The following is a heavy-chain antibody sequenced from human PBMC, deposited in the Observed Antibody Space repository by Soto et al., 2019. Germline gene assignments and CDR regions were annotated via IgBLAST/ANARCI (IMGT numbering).Heavy chain of an antibody. D-gene: IGHD2-21*01. CDR3: AAKVVGSNSRPDYWYFDL. V-gene: IGHV3-23*01. CDR1: GFTFINYA. J-gene: IGHJ2*01. CDR2: ICGGGDAT. Sequence: EVQLLESGGDSVQPGGSVRLSCAGSGFTFINYAMNWVRQAPGKGLEWVSTICGGGDATFFADSVRGRFTFSRDNSKNTVTLQMNSLGVDDTAVYYCAAKVVGSNSRPDYWYFDLWGRGTLVTVSS.